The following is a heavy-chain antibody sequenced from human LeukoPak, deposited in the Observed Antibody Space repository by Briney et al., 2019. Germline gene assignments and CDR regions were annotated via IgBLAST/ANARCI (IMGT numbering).Heavy chain of an antibody. CDR1: GGTFSSYA. V-gene: IGHV1-69*13. Sequence: SVKVSCKASGGTFSSYAISRVRQAPGQGLEWMGGIIPIFGTANYAQKFQGRVTITADESTSTAYMELSSLRSEDTAVYYCAIPKPKQLWALYYYGMDVWGQGTTVTVSS. J-gene: IGHJ6*02. D-gene: IGHD5-18*01. CDR2: IIPIFGTA. CDR3: AIPKPKQLWALYYYGMDV.